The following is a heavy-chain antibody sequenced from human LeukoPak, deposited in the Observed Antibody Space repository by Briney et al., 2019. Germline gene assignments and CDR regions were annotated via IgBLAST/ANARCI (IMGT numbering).Heavy chain of an antibody. CDR1: GYTFTGYY. CDR2: INPNSGGT. V-gene: IGHV1-2*02. J-gene: IGHJ3*02. Sequence: ASVKVSCKASGYTFTGYYMHWVRQAPGQGLEWMGWINPNSGGTNYAQKFQGRVTMTRDMSTSTVYMELSSVRSEDTAVYYCARDYDILTIDAFDIWGQGTMVTVSS. CDR3: ARDYDILTIDAFDI. D-gene: IGHD3-9*01.